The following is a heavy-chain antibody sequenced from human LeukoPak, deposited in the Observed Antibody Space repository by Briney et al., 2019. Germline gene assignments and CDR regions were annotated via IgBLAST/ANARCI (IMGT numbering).Heavy chain of an antibody. CDR1: GNTSTAFY. V-gene: IGHV1-2*02. CDR2: INPHDGYT. D-gene: IGHD2-15*01. J-gene: IGHJ4*02. CDR3: ARDGGEKSFDA. Sequence: ASVQVSCKASGNTSTAFYIHWVRQATGQEVEWLGWINPHDGYTNYAQRFQGRVTMTSNTSISTAYMELNRLRSVDTAIYYCARDGGEKSFDAWGQGALVTV.